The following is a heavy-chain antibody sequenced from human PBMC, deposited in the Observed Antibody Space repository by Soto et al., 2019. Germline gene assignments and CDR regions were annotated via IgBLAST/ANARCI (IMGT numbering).Heavy chain of an antibody. CDR1: GFTFSDHY. CDR3: ARVFGSSWYQAFFDY. D-gene: IGHD6-13*01. V-gene: IGHV3-72*01. Sequence: GGSLRLSCAASGFTFSDHYMDWVRQAPGKGLEWVGRTRNKANSYTTEYAASVKGRFTISRDDSKNSLFLQMNSLKTEDTAVYYCARVFGSSWYQAFFDYWGPGTLVTVSS. J-gene: IGHJ4*02. CDR2: TRNKANSYTT.